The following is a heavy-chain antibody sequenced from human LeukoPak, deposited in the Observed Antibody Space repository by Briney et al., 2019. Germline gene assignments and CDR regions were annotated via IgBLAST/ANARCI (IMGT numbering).Heavy chain of an antibody. Sequence: GGSLRLSCAASGFTFSDYYMSWIRQAPGKGLEWVSYISSSGSTIYYADSVKGRFTISRDNAKNSLYLQMNSLRAEDTAVYYCARVGPYYDILTGYYDAFDIWGQGTMVTVSS. J-gene: IGHJ3*02. CDR2: ISSSGSTI. D-gene: IGHD3-9*01. CDR1: GFTFSDYY. CDR3: ARVGPYYDILTGYYDAFDI. V-gene: IGHV3-11*04.